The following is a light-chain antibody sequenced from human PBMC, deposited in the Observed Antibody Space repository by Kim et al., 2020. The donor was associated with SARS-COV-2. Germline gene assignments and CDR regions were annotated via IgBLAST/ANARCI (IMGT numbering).Light chain of an antibody. CDR3: NSRDTTGTHLV. V-gene: IGLV3-19*01. Sequence: SSELTQDPAVSVALGQTVTITCQGDCLRTYYASWYQQKPGQAPVLVLYGKYNRPSGIPDRFSGSSSGGTSSLTITGAQAEDEADYYCNSRDTTGTHLVFGGGTQLTVL. CDR1: CLRTYY. CDR2: GKY. J-gene: IGLJ3*02.